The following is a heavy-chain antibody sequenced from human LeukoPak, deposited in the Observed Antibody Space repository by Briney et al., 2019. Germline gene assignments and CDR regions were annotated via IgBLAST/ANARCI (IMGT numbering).Heavy chain of an antibody. CDR2: ISPTGSTT. J-gene: IGHJ4*02. CDR1: GFSFSGHW. CDR3: ARGPSSNWSGLDF. Sequence: GGSLRLSCAASGFSFSGHWMHWARQLPGKGLVWVSRISPTGSTTSYADSVKGRFTASRDNAKNTLYLQVNNLRAEDTAVYYCARGPSSNWSGLDFWGQGTLLTVSS. D-gene: IGHD6-13*01. V-gene: IGHV3-74*01.